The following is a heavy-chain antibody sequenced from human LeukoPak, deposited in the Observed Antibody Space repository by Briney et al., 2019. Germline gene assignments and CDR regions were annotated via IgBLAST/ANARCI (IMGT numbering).Heavy chain of an antibody. V-gene: IGHV1-46*01. D-gene: IGHD1-14*01. CDR1: GYTFTSYY. J-gene: IGHJ4*02. CDR2: IDPSGGDT. Sequence: RSSVNVSCKASGYTFTSYYMHWVRQAPGQGLEWMGIIDPSGGDTSYAQKFQGRLTMTRDTSTNTVYMELTSLRSEDTAVYYCAREVMDNLRFDYWGQGTLVTVSS. CDR3: AREVMDNLRFDY.